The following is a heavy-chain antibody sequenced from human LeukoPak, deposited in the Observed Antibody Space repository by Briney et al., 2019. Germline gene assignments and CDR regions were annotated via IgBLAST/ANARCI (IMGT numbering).Heavy chain of an antibody. V-gene: IGHV4-4*08. J-gene: IGHJ4*02. CDR1: GGSISSYY. Sequence: SETLSLTCTVSGGSISSYYWSWIRQPPGKGLEWIGRSYTSGSTNYNPSLKSRVTISVDTSKNQFSLKLSSVTAADTAVYYCARGLGGETIDYWGQGTLVTVSS. CDR2: SYTSGST. D-gene: IGHD3-16*01. CDR3: ARGLGGETIDY.